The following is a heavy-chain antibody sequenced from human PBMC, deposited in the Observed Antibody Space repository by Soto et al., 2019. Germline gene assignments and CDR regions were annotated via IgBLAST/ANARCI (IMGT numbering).Heavy chain of an antibody. CDR1: GVSIHNSHSF. Sequence: LSLTCAVSGVSIHNSHSFWGWIRQPPGKGLEFIGSMYYSGGANYNPSLKSRVTISLDTSKNQFSLTVNSVTAADTAIYYCGRVVEGATRHTDFDSWGQGTLVTVSS. CDR2: MYYSGGA. J-gene: IGHJ5*01. D-gene: IGHD2-15*01. CDR3: GRVVEGATRHTDFDS. V-gene: IGHV4-39*01.